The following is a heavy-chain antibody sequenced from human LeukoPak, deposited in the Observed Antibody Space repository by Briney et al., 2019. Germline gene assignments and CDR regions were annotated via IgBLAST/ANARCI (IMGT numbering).Heavy chain of an antibody. Sequence: SGTLSLTCAVSGGSISSSNWWSWVRQPPGKGLEWIGEIYHSGSTNYNPSLKSRVTISVDKSKNQFSLKLSSVTAADTAVYHCARVRYCSGGSCPLFDYWGQGTLVTVSS. D-gene: IGHD2-15*01. CDR3: ARVRYCSGGSCPLFDY. J-gene: IGHJ4*02. V-gene: IGHV4-4*02. CDR2: IYHSGST. CDR1: GGSISSSNW.